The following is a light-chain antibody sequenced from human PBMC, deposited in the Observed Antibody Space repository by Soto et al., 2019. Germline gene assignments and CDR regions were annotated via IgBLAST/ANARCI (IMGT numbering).Light chain of an antibody. CDR1: QSISSW. J-gene: IGKJ1*01. V-gene: IGKV1-5*01. CDR3: QQYNSYPWT. Sequence: DIQMTQSPSTLSASVGDRVTITCRASQSISSWLAWYQQKPGKAPKLLIYDASSLEIEVPSRFSGSGSGTEFTLTSSSLQPDDFATYYCQQYNSYPWTFGQGTKVEIK. CDR2: DAS.